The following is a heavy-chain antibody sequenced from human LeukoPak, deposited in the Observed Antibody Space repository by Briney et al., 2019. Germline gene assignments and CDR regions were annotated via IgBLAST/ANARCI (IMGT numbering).Heavy chain of an antibody. CDR2: INPNSGGT. D-gene: IGHD1-26*01. V-gene: IGHV1-2*02. Sequence: ASVKVSCKASGYTFTSYGISWVRQAPGQGLEWMGWINPNSGGTNYAQKFQGRVTMTRDTSISTAYMELSRLRSDDTAVYYCARDFMGATTYWGQGTLVTVSS. J-gene: IGHJ4*02. CDR1: GYTFTSYG. CDR3: ARDFMGATTY.